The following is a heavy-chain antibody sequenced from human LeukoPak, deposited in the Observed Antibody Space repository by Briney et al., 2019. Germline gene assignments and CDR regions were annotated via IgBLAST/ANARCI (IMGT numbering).Heavy chain of an antibody. D-gene: IGHD1-26*01. J-gene: IGHJ3*02. Sequence: SVKVSCKASGGTFSSHAISWVRQAPGQGLEWMGRIIPIFGTANYAQKFQGRVTITTDESTSTAYMELSSLRSEDTAVYYCASDHNGSADAFDIWGQGTMVTVSS. V-gene: IGHV1-69*05. CDR1: GGTFSSHA. CDR3: ASDHNGSADAFDI. CDR2: IIPIFGTA.